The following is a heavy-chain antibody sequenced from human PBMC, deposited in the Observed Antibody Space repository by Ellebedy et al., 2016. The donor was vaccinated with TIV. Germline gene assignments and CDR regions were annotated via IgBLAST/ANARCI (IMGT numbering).Heavy chain of an antibody. J-gene: IGHJ4*02. Sequence: GESLKISXAASGFTFSSYALTWVRQAPGKGLEWVSTISGSADNTYYADSVKGRFTISRDNSKNTLYLQMNSLRAEDTAIYYCAKDRSSGGSCYNYWGQGTLVTVSS. CDR3: AKDRSSGGSCYNY. V-gene: IGHV3-23*01. CDR1: GFTFSSYA. CDR2: ISGSADNT. D-gene: IGHD2-15*01.